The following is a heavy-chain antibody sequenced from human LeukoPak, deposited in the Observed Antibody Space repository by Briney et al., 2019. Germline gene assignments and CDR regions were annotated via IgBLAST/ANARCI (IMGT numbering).Heavy chain of an antibody. CDR1: GGSISSYY. J-gene: IGHJ4*02. V-gene: IGHV4-59*08. CDR2: IYYSGST. Sequence: PSETLSLTCTVSGGSISSYYWSWIRQPPGKGLEWIGYIYYSGSTNYNPSLKSRVTISVDTSKNQFSLKLSSVTAADTAVYYCARHGNYYGSGSYMVYFDYWGQGTLVTVSS. CDR3: ARHGNYYGSGSYMVYFDY. D-gene: IGHD3-10*01.